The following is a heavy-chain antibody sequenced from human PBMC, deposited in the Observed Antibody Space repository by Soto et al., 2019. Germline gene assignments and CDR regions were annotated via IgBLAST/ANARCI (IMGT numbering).Heavy chain of an antibody. CDR3: ARRYGSSFVY. Sequence: SETLSLTSAVSGGSISSGGYYWSWIRQSPGKGLEWIGYIYYSGSTNYNPSLKSRVTISVDTSKNQFSLKLSSVTAADTAVYYCARRYGSSFVYWGQGTLVTVSS. J-gene: IGHJ4*02. CDR1: GGSISSGGYY. V-gene: IGHV4-61*08. D-gene: IGHD6-6*01. CDR2: IYYSGST.